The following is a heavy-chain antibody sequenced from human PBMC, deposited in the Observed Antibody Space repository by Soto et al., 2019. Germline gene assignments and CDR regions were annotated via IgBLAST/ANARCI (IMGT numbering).Heavy chain of an antibody. V-gene: IGHV4-34*01. J-gene: IGHJ6*03. CDR1: GGSFSGYY. Sequence: SETLSLTCAVYGGSFSGYYWSWIRQPPGKGLEWIGEINHSGSTNYNPSLKSRVTISVDTSKNQFSLKLSSVTAADTAVYYCARGYCSGGSCYSPHSSSTQPPYYYYSYMDVWGKGTTVTVSS. CDR2: INHSGST. CDR3: ARGYCSGGSCYSPHSSSTQPPYYYYSYMDV. D-gene: IGHD2-15*01.